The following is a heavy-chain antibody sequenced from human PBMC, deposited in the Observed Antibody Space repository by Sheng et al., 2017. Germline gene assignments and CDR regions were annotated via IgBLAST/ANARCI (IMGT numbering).Heavy chain of an antibody. CDR2: VNHSGST. CDR3: ARGRVAAVWCDY. D-gene: IGHD6-13*01. J-gene: IGHJ4*02. CDR1: GGSFSGYY. V-gene: IGHV4-34*01. Sequence: QVQLQQWGAGLLKPSETLSLTCAVYGGSFSGYYWSWIRQPPREGAWSGLGKVNHSGSTNYNPSLKSRVTISVDTSKNQFSLKLSSVTAADTAVYYCARGRVAAVWCDYLGQGTLVTVSS.